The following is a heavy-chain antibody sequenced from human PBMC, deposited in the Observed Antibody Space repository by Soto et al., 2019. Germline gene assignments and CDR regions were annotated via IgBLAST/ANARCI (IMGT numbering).Heavy chain of an antibody. CDR1: GLTFSNYA. D-gene: IGHD1-7*01. CDR3: AKNQERELPRVIDF. V-gene: IGHV3-23*01. CDR2: MSGSSSTT. Sequence: GGSLRLSCATSGLTFSNYAMSWVRQAPGGGLEWVSSMSGSSSTTYYADSVRGRFTISRDRSKDTLYLQMSSLRAEDTALYYCAKNQERELPRVIDFWGQGTLVTVSS. J-gene: IGHJ4*02.